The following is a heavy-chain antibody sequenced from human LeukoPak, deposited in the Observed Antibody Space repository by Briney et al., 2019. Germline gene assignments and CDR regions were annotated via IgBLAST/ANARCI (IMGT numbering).Heavy chain of an antibody. V-gene: IGHV3-21*01. CDR2: ISSSSSYT. D-gene: IGHD3-10*01. J-gene: IGHJ6*02. CDR1: GFTFSSYS. CDR3: ARDRADYYYYGMDV. Sequence: GGSLRLSCAASGFTFSSYSMNWVRQAPGKGLEWVSSISSSSSYTYYADSVKGRFTISRDNAKNSLYLQMNSLRAEDTAVYYCARDRADYYYYGMDVWGQGTTVTVSS.